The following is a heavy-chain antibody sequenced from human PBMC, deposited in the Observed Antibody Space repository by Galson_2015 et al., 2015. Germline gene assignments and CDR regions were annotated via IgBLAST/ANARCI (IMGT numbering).Heavy chain of an antibody. CDR3: ARVKGGFSGSPLKEVAVDF. V-gene: IGHV4-59*01. CDR2: IYYSGGT. CDR1: GSSMSSNY. J-gene: IGHJ4*02. Sequence: SETLSLTCTVSGSSMSSNYWARIRQSPGKGLEWIGYIYYSGGTKYNPSLRSRVTISVDTSKNQFSLKLRSVTAADTAVYYCARVKGGFSGSPLKEVAVDFRGQGTPVPVSS. D-gene: IGHD3-22*01.